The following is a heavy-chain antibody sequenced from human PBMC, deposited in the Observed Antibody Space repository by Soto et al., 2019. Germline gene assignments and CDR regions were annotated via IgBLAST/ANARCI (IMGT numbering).Heavy chain of an antibody. Sequence: GGSLRLSCSASGFTFSSYAMHWVRQAPGKGLEYVSSISTNGGSTHYADSVKGRFTISRDNSKNKQYLKMSSLRADDTAVYYCVKGEYYYDSSGYYPFDYWGQGT. V-gene: IGHV3-64D*09. CDR3: VKGEYYYDSSGYYPFDY. D-gene: IGHD3-22*01. CDR1: GFTFSSYA. CDR2: ISTNGGST. J-gene: IGHJ4*02.